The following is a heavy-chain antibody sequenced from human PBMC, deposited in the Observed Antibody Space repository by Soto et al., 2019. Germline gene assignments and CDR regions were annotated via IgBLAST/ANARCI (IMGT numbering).Heavy chain of an antibody. CDR2: INHSGST. J-gene: IGHJ3*02. CDR1: GGSFSGYY. Sequence: NPSETLSLTCAVYGGSFSGYYWSWIRQPPGKGLEWIGEINHSGSTNYNPSPKSRVTISVDTSKNQFSLKLSSVTAADTAVYYCARDGSGNSFAFDIWGHGTMVTVSS. V-gene: IGHV4-34*01. CDR3: ARDGSGNSFAFDI. D-gene: IGHD3-10*01.